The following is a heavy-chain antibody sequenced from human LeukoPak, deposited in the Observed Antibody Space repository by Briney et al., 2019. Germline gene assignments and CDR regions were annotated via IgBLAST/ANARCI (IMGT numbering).Heavy chain of an antibody. CDR2: ISGSGGST. J-gene: IGHJ4*02. CDR1: GFTFSGYA. V-gene: IGHV3-23*01. Sequence: GGSLRLSCAASGFTFSGYAMSWVRQAPGKGLEWVSGISGSGGSTDYADSVKGRFTISRDNSKNTLYLQMNSLRAEDTAVYYCANRRVHAYCKGWYNTDYWGEGTLVTVSS. D-gene: IGHD2-21*01. CDR3: ANRRVHAYCKGWYNTDY.